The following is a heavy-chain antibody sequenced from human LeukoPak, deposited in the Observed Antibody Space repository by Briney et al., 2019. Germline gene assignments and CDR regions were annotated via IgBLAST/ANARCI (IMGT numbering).Heavy chain of an antibody. V-gene: IGHV3-30-3*01. Sequence: GASLRLSCAASGFTFSSYAMHWVRQAPGKGLEWVAVISYDGSNKYYADSVKGRFTISRDNSKNTLYLQMNSLRAEDTAVYYCARWIWQLAHPGAFDIWGQGTMVTVSS. CDR3: ARWIWQLAHPGAFDI. D-gene: IGHD6-6*01. J-gene: IGHJ3*02. CDR2: ISYDGSNK. CDR1: GFTFSSYA.